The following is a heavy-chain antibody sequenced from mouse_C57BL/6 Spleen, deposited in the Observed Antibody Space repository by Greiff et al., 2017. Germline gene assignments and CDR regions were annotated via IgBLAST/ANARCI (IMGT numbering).Heavy chain of an antibody. J-gene: IGHJ2*01. CDR3: TSITTVVAADY. V-gene: IGHV1-15*01. CDR2: IYPGTGGN. D-gene: IGHD1-1*01. Sequence: VPLPPSGAELVGPGGSVTLSFKASGYTFSDYEKHWGEPTPVHGLGWIGGIYPGTGGNAYNQKFKGKAILTADKSSSTAYMELRSLTSEDSAVYYCTSITTVVAADYWGQGTTLTVSS. CDR1: GYTFSDYE.